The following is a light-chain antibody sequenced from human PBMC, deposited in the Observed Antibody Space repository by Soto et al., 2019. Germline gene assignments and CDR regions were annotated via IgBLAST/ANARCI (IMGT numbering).Light chain of an antibody. J-gene: IGKJ1*01. CDR1: QSISSW. CDR2: KAS. CDR3: QQYNSYST. Sequence: DIQMTQSPSTLSASVGDRVTITCRASQSISSWLAWYQQKPGKAPKILIYKASSLETGVPSRFSGSGSGTEFTLTISSLQPDDFANYYCQQYNSYSTFGQGTKVESK. V-gene: IGKV1-5*03.